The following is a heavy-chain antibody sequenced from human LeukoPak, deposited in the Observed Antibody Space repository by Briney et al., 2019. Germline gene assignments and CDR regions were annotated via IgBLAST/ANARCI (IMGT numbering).Heavy chain of an antibody. Sequence: GGSLRLSCAASGFTFSSYAMHWVRQAPGKGLEWVAVISYDGSNKYYADSVKGRFTISRDNSKNTLYLQMNSLRAEDTAVYYCARDLRAYSSSFTFDIWGQGTMVTVSS. CDR2: ISYDGSNK. CDR1: GFTFSSYA. CDR3: ARDLRAYSSSFTFDI. D-gene: IGHD6-13*01. J-gene: IGHJ3*02. V-gene: IGHV3-30-3*01.